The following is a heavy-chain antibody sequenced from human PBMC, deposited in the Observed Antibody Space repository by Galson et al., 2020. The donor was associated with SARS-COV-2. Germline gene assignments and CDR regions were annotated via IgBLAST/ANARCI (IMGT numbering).Heavy chain of an antibody. J-gene: IGHJ4*02. CDR3: AGASGTTVNSFDY. Sequence: GESLKISCVASGFTVSSNYMSWVRQAPGKGLEWVSVIYSGGSTYYADSVKGRFTISRDNSKNTLYLQMNSLRAEDTAVYYCAGASGTTVNSFDYWGQGTLVTVSS. V-gene: IGHV3-53*01. CDR1: GFTVSSNY. CDR2: IYSGGST. D-gene: IGHD4-17*01.